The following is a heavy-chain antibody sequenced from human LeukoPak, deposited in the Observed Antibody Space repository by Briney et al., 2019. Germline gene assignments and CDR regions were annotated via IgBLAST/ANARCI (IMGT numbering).Heavy chain of an antibody. CDR3: AKDLAYDSSGYYYY. CDR1: GFSFSDCA. Sequence: GGSLRLSCATSGFSFSDCAIYWVRQTPGKGLEWVSFIRYNGTNKIYADSVKGRFTISRDNSYNTVYLQMTGLRAEDTAVYYCAKDLAYDSSGYYYYWGQGTLVTVSS. D-gene: IGHD3-22*01. J-gene: IGHJ4*02. V-gene: IGHV3-30*02. CDR2: IRYNGTNK.